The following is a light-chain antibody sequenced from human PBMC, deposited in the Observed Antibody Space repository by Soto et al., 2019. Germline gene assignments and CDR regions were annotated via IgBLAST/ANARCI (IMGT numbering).Light chain of an antibody. J-gene: IGKJ3*01. V-gene: IGKV1-9*01. CDR3: QQVNTYT. CDR1: LGISTY. Sequence: DIQLTQSPSFLSASVGDRVTITCRASLGISTYLAWYQQKPGKASNLLIYAASTLQSGVPSRFSGSGSGTEFTLTISSLQPEDFATYYCQQVNTYTFGPGTKVDIK. CDR2: AAS.